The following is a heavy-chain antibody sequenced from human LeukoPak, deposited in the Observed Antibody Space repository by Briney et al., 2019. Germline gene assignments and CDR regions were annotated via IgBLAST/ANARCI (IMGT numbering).Heavy chain of an antibody. J-gene: IGHJ6*03. CDR3: ARDRYKGEPGYYYYYMDV. Sequence: SETLSLTCTVSGGSISSYYWSWIRQPPGKGLEWIGYIYYSGSTNYNPSLKSRVTISVDTSKIQFSLKLSSVTAADTAVYYCARDRYKGEPGYYYYYMDVWGKGTTVTVSS. CDR1: GGSISSYY. D-gene: IGHD1-14*01. V-gene: IGHV4-59*12. CDR2: IYYSGST.